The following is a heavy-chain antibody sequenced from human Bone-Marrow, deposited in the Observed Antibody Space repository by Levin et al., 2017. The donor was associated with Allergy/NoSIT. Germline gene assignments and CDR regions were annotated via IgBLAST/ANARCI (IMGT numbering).Heavy chain of an antibody. CDR2: SKHKAERYAS. CDR1: GFTFSDRY. CDR3: VRTCSAGSPFNQPFDL. V-gene: IGHV3-72*01. D-gene: IGHD6-13*01. J-gene: IGHJ2*01. Sequence: PGGSLRLSCVTSGFTFSDRYMDWVRQAPGKGLEWVARSKHKAERYASEYAASVTGRFTIARDELENTLILQMNSLKAEDTDVYFCVRTCSAGSPFNQPFDLWGRGTLVTVSS.